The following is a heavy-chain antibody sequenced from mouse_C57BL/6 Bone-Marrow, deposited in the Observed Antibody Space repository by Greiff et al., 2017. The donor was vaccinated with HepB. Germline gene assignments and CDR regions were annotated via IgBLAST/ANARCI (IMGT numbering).Heavy chain of an antibody. CDR1: GYTFTSYW. Sequence: QVQLKQPGAELVRPGTSVKLSCKASGYTFTSYWMHWVKQRPGQGLEWIGVIDPSDSYTNYNQKFKGKATLTVDTSSSTAYTQLSSLTSEDSAVYYCAREGLYYGSSPTLYYAMDYWGQGTSVTVSS. CDR3: AREGLYYGSSPTLYYAMDY. D-gene: IGHD1-1*01. J-gene: IGHJ4*01. CDR2: IDPSDSYT. V-gene: IGHV1-59*01.